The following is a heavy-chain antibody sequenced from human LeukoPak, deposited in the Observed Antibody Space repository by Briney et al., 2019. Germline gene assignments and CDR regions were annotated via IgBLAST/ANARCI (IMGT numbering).Heavy chain of an antibody. CDR3: AKAFRIVGIGNPDDAFDV. D-gene: IGHD1-26*01. V-gene: IGHV3-7*03. Sequence: GGSLRLSCAASGFTFSNSWMSWVRQAPGKGLEWVANIKQDGSEKYYVDSVKGRLTISRDNAKNSLYLQMNSLRAEDSGIYYCAKAFRIVGIGNPDDAFDVWGQGTVVTVS. J-gene: IGHJ3*01. CDR2: IKQDGSEK. CDR1: GFTFSNSW.